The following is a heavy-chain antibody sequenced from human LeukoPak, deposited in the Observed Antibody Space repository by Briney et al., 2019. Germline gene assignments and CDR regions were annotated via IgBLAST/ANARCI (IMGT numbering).Heavy chain of an antibody. V-gene: IGHV5-10-1*01. D-gene: IGHD3-16*01. CDR1: GYSFSNFW. CDR2: IDPSDSYT. J-gene: IGHJ4*02. Sequence: GESLKISCNGAGYSFSNFWISWVRQMPGKGPEWMGRIDPSDSYTNYSPSFQGHVTISADKSITTAYLHLSSLKASDSAMYYCARHSGTSGLYGDWGQGTLVTVSS. CDR3: ARHSGTSGLYGD.